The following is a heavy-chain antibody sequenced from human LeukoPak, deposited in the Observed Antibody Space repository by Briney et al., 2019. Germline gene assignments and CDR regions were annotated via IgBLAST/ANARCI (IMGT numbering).Heavy chain of an antibody. Sequence: GGSLRLSCAASGFTFSSYAMHWVRQAPGKGLEWVAVISYDGSNKYYADSVKGRFTISRDNSKNTLYLQMNSLRAEDTAVYYCARDPIAAAGTLSFDYWGQGTLVTVSS. CDR2: ISYDGSNK. D-gene: IGHD6-13*01. J-gene: IGHJ4*02. V-gene: IGHV3-30-3*01. CDR3: ARDPIAAAGTLSFDY. CDR1: GFTFSSYA.